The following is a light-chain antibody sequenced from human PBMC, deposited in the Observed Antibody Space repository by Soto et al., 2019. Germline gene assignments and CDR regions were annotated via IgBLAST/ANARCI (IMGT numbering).Light chain of an antibody. CDR3: CSYAGSSLEV. CDR2: EVS. V-gene: IGLV2-23*02. J-gene: IGLJ1*01. Sequence: QSALTQPASVSGSPGQSITISCTGTSSDVGSYNLVSWYQQHPGKAPKLIIYEVSKRPSGVSNRFSGSKSGNTASLTISGLQAEDEADYYCCSYAGSSLEVFGTGTKVTVL. CDR1: SSDVGSYNL.